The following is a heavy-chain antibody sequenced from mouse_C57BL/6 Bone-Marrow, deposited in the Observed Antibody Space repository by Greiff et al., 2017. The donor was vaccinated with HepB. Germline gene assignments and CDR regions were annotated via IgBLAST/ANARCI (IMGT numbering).Heavy chain of an antibody. CDR2: INPSTGGT. V-gene: IGHV1-42*01. Sequence: QLQQSGPELVKPGASVKISCKASGYSFTGYYMNWVKQSPEKSLEWIGEINPSTGGTTYNQKFKAKATLTVDKSSSTAYMQLKSLTSEDSAVYYCARWFLYWGQGTTLTVSS. CDR1: GYSFTGYY. J-gene: IGHJ2*01. D-gene: IGHD2-2*01. CDR3: ARWFLY.